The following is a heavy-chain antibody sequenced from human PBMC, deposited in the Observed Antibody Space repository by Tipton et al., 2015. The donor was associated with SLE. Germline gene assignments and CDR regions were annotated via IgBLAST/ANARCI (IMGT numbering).Heavy chain of an antibody. CDR2: IIPIFGTA. J-gene: IGHJ4*02. Sequence: QSGAEVKKPGASVKVSCKASGYTFTSYAMHWVRQAPGQGLEWMGGIIPIFGTANYAQKFQGRVTITADESTSTAYMELSSLRSEDTAVYYCAREGSDSSGRWGLDYWGQGTLVTVSS. V-gene: IGHV1-69*13. CDR1: GYTFTSYA. CDR3: AREGSDSSGRWGLDY. D-gene: IGHD6-19*01.